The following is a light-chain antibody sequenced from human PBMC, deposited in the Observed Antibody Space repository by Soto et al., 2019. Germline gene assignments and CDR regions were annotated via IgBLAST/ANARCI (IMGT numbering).Light chain of an antibody. CDR1: QSLDSF. Sequence: DIQMTQSPSTLSASVGDRVTITCRASQSLDSFLAWYQQEPGRAPKLLIYTASVLETGVPSRFSGSGSETEFTLTISSLQPDDFATYYCQQYKYYSTFGQGTKLDIK. J-gene: IGKJ2*01. V-gene: IGKV1-5*03. CDR3: QQYKYYST. CDR2: TAS.